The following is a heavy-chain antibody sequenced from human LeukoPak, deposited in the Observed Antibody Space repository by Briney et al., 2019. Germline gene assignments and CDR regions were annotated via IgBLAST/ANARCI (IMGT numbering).Heavy chain of an antibody. D-gene: IGHD6-13*01. CDR2: ISGSGGST. J-gene: IGHJ6*02. CDR1: GFTFNNAW. V-gene: IGHV3-23*01. Sequence: PGGSLRLSCAASGFTFNNAWMTWVRQAPGKGLEWVSAISGSGGSTYYADSVKGRFTISRDNSKNTLYLQMNSLRAEDTAVYYGAKVSAAAGPNYYYYGMDVWGQGTTVTVSS. CDR3: AKVSAAAGPNYYYYGMDV.